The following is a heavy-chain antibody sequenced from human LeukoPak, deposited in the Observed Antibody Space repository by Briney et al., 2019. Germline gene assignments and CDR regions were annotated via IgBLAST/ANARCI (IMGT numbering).Heavy chain of an antibody. J-gene: IGHJ4*02. CDR2: IKQDGSET. CDR3: ARDGVAAGIYFDY. CDR1: GFSFSSHW. D-gene: IGHD6-13*01. V-gene: IGHV3-7*01. Sequence: GGSLRLSCAASGFSFSSHWMSWVRQAPGKGLEWVANIKQDGSETYYVDSVEGRFTISRDNAKNSLYLQINSLRAEDTAVYYCARDGVAAGIYFDYWGQGTLVTVSS.